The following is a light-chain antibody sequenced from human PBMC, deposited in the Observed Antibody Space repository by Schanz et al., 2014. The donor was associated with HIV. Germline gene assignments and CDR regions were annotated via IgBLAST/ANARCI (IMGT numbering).Light chain of an antibody. CDR1: QGIGTW. CDR2: EAS. J-gene: IGKJ2*02. CDR3: QHYYSYPCT. Sequence: DIQMTQSPSRLSASVGDSVTITCRASQGIGTWLAWYQQKPGKAPELLIYEASTLKSGVPLRFTGSGSGTEFALTISSLQPDDFATYYCQHYYSYPCTFGQGTGVEIK. V-gene: IGKV1-5*03.